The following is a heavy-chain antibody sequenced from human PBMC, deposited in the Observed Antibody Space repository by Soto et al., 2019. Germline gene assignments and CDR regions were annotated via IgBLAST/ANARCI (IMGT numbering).Heavy chain of an antibody. CDR3: AKVAIFGVVSREIPFYYFDY. V-gene: IGHV3-23*01. J-gene: IGHJ4*02. D-gene: IGHD3-3*01. CDR1: GFTFSSYA. CDR2: ISGSGGST. Sequence: SGGSLRLSCAASGFTFSSYAMSWVRQAPGKGLEWVSAISGSGGSTYYADSVKGRFTISRDNSKNTLYLQMNSLRAEDTAVYYCAKVAIFGVVSREIPFYYFDYWGQGTLVTVSS.